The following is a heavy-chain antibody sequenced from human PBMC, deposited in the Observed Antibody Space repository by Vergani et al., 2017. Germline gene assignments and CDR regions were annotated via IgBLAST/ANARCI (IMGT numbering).Heavy chain of an antibody. Sequence: QVQLVQSGAEVKKPGSSVKVSCKASGGTFSSYAISWVRQAPGQGLEWMGRIIPIFGTANYAQKFQGRVTITADQSTSTAYRVLSSLRSEDTAVYYCARDRGTVSPHADAFDIWGQGTMVTVSS. CDR3: ARDRGTVSPHADAFDI. D-gene: IGHD1-7*01. CDR2: IIPIFGTA. CDR1: GGTFSSYA. J-gene: IGHJ3*02. V-gene: IGHV1-69*18.